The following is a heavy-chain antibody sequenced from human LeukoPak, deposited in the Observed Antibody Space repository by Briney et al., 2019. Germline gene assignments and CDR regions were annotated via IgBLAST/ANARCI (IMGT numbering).Heavy chain of an antibody. V-gene: IGHV3-15*01. D-gene: IGHD3-16*01. CDR3: TTDGVEAPTYDYVWGSYSYYFDY. CDR2: IKSKTDGCTT. J-gene: IGHJ4*02. CDR1: GFTFSSFS. Sequence: PGGSLRLSCAASGFTFSSFSMNWVRQAPGKGLEWVGRIKSKTDGCTTDYAAPVKGRFTISRDDSKNTLYLQMNSLKTEDTAVYYCTTDGVEAPTYDYVWGSYSYYFDYWGQGTLVTVSS.